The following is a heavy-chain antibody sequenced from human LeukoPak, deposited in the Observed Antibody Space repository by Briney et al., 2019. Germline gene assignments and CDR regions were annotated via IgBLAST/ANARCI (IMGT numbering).Heavy chain of an antibody. V-gene: IGHV1-18*01. CDR2: ISAYNGNT. CDR1: GYTFTSYG. D-gene: IGHD2-2*01. J-gene: IGHJ3*02. Sequence: ASVKVSCTASGYTFTSYGISWVRQAPGQGLEWMGWISAYNGNTNYAQKLQGRVTMTTDTSTSTAYMELRSLRSDDTAVYYCAREYCSSTSCYAFDIWGQGTMVTVSS. CDR3: AREYCSSTSCYAFDI.